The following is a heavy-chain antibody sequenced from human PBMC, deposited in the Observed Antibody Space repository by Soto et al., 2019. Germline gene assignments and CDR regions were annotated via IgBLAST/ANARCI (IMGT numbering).Heavy chain of an antibody. J-gene: IGHJ4*02. CDR3: AKGIEAAGTGGGVDY. V-gene: IGHV3-9*01. Sequence: GGSLRLSCAASGFTFDDYAMHWVRQAPGKGLEWVSGISWNSGSIGYADSVKGRFTISRDNAKNSLYLQMNSLRAEDTALYYCAKGIEAAGTGGGVDYWGQGTLVTVSS. D-gene: IGHD6-13*01. CDR2: ISWNSGSI. CDR1: GFTFDDYA.